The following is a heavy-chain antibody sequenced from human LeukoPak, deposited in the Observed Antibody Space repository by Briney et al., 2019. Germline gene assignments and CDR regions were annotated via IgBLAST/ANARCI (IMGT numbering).Heavy chain of an antibody. CDR2: ISAYNGNT. V-gene: IGHV1-18*01. D-gene: IGHD6-13*01. Sequence: ASVKVSCKASGYTFTSYGISWVRQAPGQGLEWVGWISAYNGNTNYAQKPQGRVTMTTDTSTSTAYMELRSLRSDDTAVYYCARDSGIAAAAPPGGYWGQGTLVTVSS. J-gene: IGHJ4*02. CDR3: ARDSGIAAAAPPGGY. CDR1: GYTFTSYG.